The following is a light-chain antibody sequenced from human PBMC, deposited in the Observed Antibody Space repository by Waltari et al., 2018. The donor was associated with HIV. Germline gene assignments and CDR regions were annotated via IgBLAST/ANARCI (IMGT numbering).Light chain of an antibody. J-gene: IGLJ1*01. CDR2: DVS. V-gene: IGLV2-11*01. Sequence: QSALTQPRSVSGSPGPSVTISCTGTSSHVGGYNYVSWYQQHPGKAPKLMIYDVSKRPSGVPDRFSGSKSGNTASLTISGLQAEDEADYYCCSYAGSYTFDVFGTGTKVTVL. CDR3: CSYAGSYTFDV. CDR1: SSHVGGYNY.